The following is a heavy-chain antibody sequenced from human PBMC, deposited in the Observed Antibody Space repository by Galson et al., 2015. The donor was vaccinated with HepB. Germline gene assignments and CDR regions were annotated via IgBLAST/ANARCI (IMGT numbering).Heavy chain of an antibody. V-gene: IGHV3-33*01. D-gene: IGHD4-23*01. CDR2: IWYDGSNK. J-gene: IGHJ6*03. Sequence: SLRLSCAASGFTFSSYGMHWVRQAPGKGLEWVAVIWYDGSNKYYADSVKGRFTISRDNSKNTLYLQMNSLRAEDTAVYYCATSTVVTRGAAYYMDVWGKGTAVTVSS. CDR1: GFTFSSYG. CDR3: ATSTVVTRGAAYYMDV.